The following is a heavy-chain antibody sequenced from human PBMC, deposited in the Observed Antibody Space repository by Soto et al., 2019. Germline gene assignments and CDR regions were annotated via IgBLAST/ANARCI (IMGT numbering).Heavy chain of an antibody. CDR3: ATVHSTSRSFDY. V-gene: IGHV3-23*01. Sequence: GGSLRLSCAASGFNFSMSAMTWVRQAPGKGLEWVSTTGLNGRTTYYADSVKGRFTVSRDNSKNTLDLHMSSLRAEDTAVYYCATVHSTSRSFDYWGQGTLVTVYS. J-gene: IGHJ4*02. CDR1: GFNFSMSA. D-gene: IGHD6-6*01. CDR2: TGLNGRTT.